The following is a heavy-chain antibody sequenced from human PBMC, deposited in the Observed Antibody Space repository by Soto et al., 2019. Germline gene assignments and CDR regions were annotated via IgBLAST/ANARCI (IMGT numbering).Heavy chain of an antibody. J-gene: IGHJ5*02. CDR3: GRDLTPVGTSYGYVMAS. Sequence: QVQLVQSGAEVKKPGSSVKVSCKASGGTFSSYAISWVRQAPGQGLEWMGGIIPIFGTANYAQKFQGRVTITAEESTSTASMGLSSLSSEATAGYYWGRDLTPVGTSYGYVMASWGQGTRVTVSS. V-gene: IGHV1-69*01. D-gene: IGHD5-18*01. CDR2: IIPIFGTA. CDR1: GGTFSSYA.